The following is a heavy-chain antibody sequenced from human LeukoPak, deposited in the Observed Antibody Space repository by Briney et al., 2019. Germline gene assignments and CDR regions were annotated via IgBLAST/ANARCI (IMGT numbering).Heavy chain of an antibody. V-gene: IGHV1-18*01. Sequence: ASVKVSCKASGYTFTSYGINWVRQAPGQGLEWMGWISAYNGNTNYARKLQGRVTMTTDTSTSTAYMELRSLRSDDTAVYYCARDGVLAGILTADPHYYYGMDVWGQGTTVTVSS. D-gene: IGHD3-9*01. CDR3: ARDGVLAGILTADPHYYYGMDV. CDR1: GYTFTSYG. J-gene: IGHJ6*02. CDR2: ISAYNGNT.